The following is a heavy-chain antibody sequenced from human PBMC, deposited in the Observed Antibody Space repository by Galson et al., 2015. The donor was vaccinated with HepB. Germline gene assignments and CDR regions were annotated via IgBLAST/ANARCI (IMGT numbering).Heavy chain of an antibody. CDR1: GFTFSNAW. V-gene: IGHV3-15*01. D-gene: IGHD2-2*01. CDR2: VTSKHDGGTT. CDR3: TTDRMVIGYCSSTSCNAGSWIDP. Sequence: SLRLSCAASGFTFSNAWMSWVRLAPGKGLEWAGHVTSKHDGGTTDYAAPVKGRFIISRDDSENTLYLQMNSLNTEDTAVYYCTTDRMVIGYCSSTSCNAGSWIDPWGKATLVTVSS. J-gene: IGHJ5*02.